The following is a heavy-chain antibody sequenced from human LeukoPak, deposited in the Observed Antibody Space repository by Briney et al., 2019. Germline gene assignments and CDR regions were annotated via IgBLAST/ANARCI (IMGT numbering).Heavy chain of an antibody. Sequence: PGGSLRLPCAVSGLTFSSFAMSWVRQAPGKGLEWVSAISGSGDSTYYADSVKGRFTISRDNSKSTLFLQMNSLRAEDTAVYYCAKDRDYRSSWYTADYWGQGTLVTVSS. CDR2: ISGSGDST. V-gene: IGHV3-23*01. D-gene: IGHD6-13*01. J-gene: IGHJ4*02. CDR1: GLTFSSFA. CDR3: AKDRDYRSSWYTADY.